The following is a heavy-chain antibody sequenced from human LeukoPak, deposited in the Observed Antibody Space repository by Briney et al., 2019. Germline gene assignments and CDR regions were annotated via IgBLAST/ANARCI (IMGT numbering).Heavy chain of an antibody. Sequence: TGGSLRLSCAASGFTFSSYSMNWFRQAPGKGLEWVSSISSSSSSYIYYADSVKGRFTISRDNAKNSLYLQMNSLRAEDTAVYYCARDSGSYGRYGGYWGQGTLVTVSS. CDR1: GFTFSSYS. CDR3: ARDSGSYGRYGGY. J-gene: IGHJ4*02. CDR2: ISSSSSSYI. D-gene: IGHD5-18*01. V-gene: IGHV3-21*01.